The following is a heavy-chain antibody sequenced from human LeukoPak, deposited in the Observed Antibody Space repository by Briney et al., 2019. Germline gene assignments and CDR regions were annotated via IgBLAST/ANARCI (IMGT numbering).Heavy chain of an antibody. V-gene: IGHV3-9*01. CDR3: AKDSKYAEYFQH. D-gene: IGHD6-6*01. Sequence: GGSLRLSCAASGVTFDDYAMHWGRQAPGKGLEWVSGISWNSGSIGYADSVKGRFTISRDNAKNSLYLQMNSLRAEDTALYYCAKDSKYAEYFQHWGQGTLVTVSS. CDR1: GVTFDDYA. CDR2: ISWNSGSI. J-gene: IGHJ1*01.